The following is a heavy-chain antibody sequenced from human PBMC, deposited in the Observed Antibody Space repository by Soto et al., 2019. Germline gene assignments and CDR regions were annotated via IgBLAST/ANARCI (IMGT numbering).Heavy chain of an antibody. CDR1: GGTISSHA. CDR2: IIPLFGTP. Sequence: SVKVSCKASGGTISSHAISWVRQAPGQGLEWMGRIIPLFGTPNYAQKLQGRVTMTTDTSTSTAYMELRSLRSDDTAVYYCARGESMPDIFFDPWGQGTLVTVSS. D-gene: IGHD3-9*01. CDR3: ARGESMPDIFFDP. J-gene: IGHJ5*02. V-gene: IGHV1-69*05.